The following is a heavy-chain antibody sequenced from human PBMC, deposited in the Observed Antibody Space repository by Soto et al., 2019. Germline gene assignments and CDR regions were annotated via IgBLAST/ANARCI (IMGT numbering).Heavy chain of an antibody. CDR2: IGTSAST. CDR3: ADLSRYCTSSNCA. CDR1: GFTFSSYS. D-gene: IGHD2-2*01. J-gene: IGHJ5*02. Sequence: DVRLLESGGGLVQPGGSLRLSCAASGFTFSSYSMSWVRQAPGKGLEWVSTIGTSASTYYGDSVRGRFTISRDNSRNTLYLQMNSLRAEDTAVYYCADLSRYCTSSNCAWGQGTLVTVSS. V-gene: IGHV3-23*01.